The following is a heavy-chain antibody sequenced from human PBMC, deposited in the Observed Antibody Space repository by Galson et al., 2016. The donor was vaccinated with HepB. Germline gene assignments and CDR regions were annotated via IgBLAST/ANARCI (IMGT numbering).Heavy chain of an antibody. CDR2: ISGNGGST. V-gene: IGHV3-23*01. Sequence: SLRLSCAASGFTFSSYAMSWVRQAPGKGLEWVSAISGNGGSTYYADSVKGRFTISRDNSKITLYLQMNSLRAEDTAIDYCSKGVSYHPYYFDYWGQGTLVTVSS. D-gene: IGHD1-26*01. CDR3: SKGVSYHPYYFDY. J-gene: IGHJ4*02. CDR1: GFTFSSYA.